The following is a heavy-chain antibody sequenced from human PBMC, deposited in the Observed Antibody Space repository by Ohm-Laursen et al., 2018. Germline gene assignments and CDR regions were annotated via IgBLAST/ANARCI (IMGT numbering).Heavy chain of an antibody. V-gene: IGHV4-4*07. CDR1: GGSISSYY. CDR2: IYTSGST. J-gene: IGHJ3*02. Sequence: SETLSLTCTVSGGSISSYYWSWIRQPAGKGLEWIGRIYTSGSTNYNPSLKGRVTMSVDTSKYQFSLKLSSVTAADTAVYYCAGGIVVLPAAKLGDAFDIWGHGTMVTVSS. D-gene: IGHD2-2*01. CDR3: AGGIVVLPAAKLGDAFDI.